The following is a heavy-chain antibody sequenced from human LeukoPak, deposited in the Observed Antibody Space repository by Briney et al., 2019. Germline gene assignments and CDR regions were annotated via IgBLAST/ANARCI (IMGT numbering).Heavy chain of an antibody. CDR3: ASFSSPGDY. V-gene: IGHV4-59*12. Sequence: KPSETLSLSCTVSGGSISGYYWSWIRQPPGKGLEWVGFIPYSGRTSYNPSLKSRVTISVDTSKNEFSLKLTSVTAADTAVYYCASFSSPGDYWGQGTLVTVSS. J-gene: IGHJ4*02. D-gene: IGHD6-13*01. CDR1: GGSISGYY. CDR2: IPYSGRT.